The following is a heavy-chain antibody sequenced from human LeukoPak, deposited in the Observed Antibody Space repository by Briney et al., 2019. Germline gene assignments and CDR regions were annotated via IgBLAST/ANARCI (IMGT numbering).Heavy chain of an antibody. CDR1: GFTFSSYW. V-gene: IGHV3-74*01. D-gene: IGHD1-26*01. J-gene: IGHJ3*02. CDR2: INSDGSST. Sequence: PGGSLRLSCAASGFTFSSYWMHWVRQAPGKGLVWVSRINSDGSSTSYADSVKGRFTISRDNAKNSLYLQMNSLRAEDTAVYYCARGGVWVGATTLGAFDIWGQGTMVTVSS. CDR3: ARGGVWVGATTLGAFDI.